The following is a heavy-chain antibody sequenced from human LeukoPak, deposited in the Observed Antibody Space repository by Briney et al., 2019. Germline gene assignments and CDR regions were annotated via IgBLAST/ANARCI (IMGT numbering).Heavy chain of an antibody. CDR3: ASPPTRECSSISCPLSY. V-gene: IGHV5-51*01. J-gene: IGHJ4*02. Sequence: GESLKISCKGSGYSFTSQWIAWVRQMPGKGLEWMGLIYPGDSYTTYSPSFQGQVTISADKAVSTAYLQWSSLKASDTAMYYCASPPTRECSSISCPLSYWGQGTLVTVSS. D-gene: IGHD2-2*01. CDR1: GYSFTSQW. CDR2: IYPGDSYT.